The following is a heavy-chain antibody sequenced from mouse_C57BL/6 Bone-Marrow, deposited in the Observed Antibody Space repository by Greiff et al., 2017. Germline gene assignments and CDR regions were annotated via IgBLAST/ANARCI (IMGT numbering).Heavy chain of an antibody. CDR3: AREAYYGDYYAMDY. D-gene: IGHD1-1*01. Sequence: QQSCKASGYTFTSYWMHWVKQRPGQGLEWIGEIDPSDSYTNYNQKFKGKSTLTVDKSSSTAYMQLSSLTSEDSAVYYCAREAYYGDYYAMDYWGQGTSVTVSS. CDR1: GYTFTSYW. CDR2: IDPSDSYT. V-gene: IGHV1-69*01. J-gene: IGHJ4*01.